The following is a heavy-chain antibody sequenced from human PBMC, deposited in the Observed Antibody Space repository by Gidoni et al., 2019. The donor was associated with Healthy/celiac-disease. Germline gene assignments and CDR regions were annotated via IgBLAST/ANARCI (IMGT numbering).Heavy chain of an antibody. J-gene: IGHJ4*02. V-gene: IGHV4-61*01. Sequence: QVQLQESGPGLVKPSETLSLTCTVSGGSVSRGSYYWSWIRQPPGKGLEWIGYIYYSGSTNYNPSLKSRVTISVDTSKNQFSLKLSSVTAADTAVYYCARDGYGDYDNYYFDYWGQGTLVTVSS. CDR3: ARDGYGDYDNYYFDY. D-gene: IGHD4-17*01. CDR1: GGSVSRGSYY. CDR2: IYYSGST.